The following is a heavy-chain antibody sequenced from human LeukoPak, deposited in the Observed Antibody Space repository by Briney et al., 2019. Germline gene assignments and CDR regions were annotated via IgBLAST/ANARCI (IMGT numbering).Heavy chain of an antibody. V-gene: IGHV4-59*12. CDR2: IYYSGST. Sequence: SETLSLTCTVSGGSISSYYWSWIRQPPGKGLEWIGYIYYSGSTNYNPSLKSRVTISVDTSKNQFSLKLSSVTAADTAVYYCARGRYSDVGFWHYYYGMDVWGQGTTVTVSS. CDR1: GGSISSYY. D-gene: IGHD1-26*01. CDR3: ARGRYSDVGFWHYYYGMDV. J-gene: IGHJ6*02.